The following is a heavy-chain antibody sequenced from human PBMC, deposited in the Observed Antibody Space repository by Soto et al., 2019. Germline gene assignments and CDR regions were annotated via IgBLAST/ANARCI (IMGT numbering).Heavy chain of an antibody. CDR3: ARTDYVWGGYRSTAFDY. V-gene: IGHV4-4*02. CDR1: GGSISSSNW. J-gene: IGHJ4*02. D-gene: IGHD3-16*02. CDR2: IYHSGST. Sequence: PSETLSLTCAVSGGSISSSNWWSWVRQPPGKGLEWIGEIYHSGSTNYNPSLKSRVTISVDKSKNQFSLKLSSVTAADTAVYYCARTDYVWGGYRSTAFDYWGQGTLVTVSS.